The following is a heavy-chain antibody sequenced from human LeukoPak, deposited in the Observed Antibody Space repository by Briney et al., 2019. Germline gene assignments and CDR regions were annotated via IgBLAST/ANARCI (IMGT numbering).Heavy chain of an antibody. Sequence: GGSLRLSCAASGFTFSDYYMSWIRQAPGKGLEWVAVIWYDGSNKYYADSVKGRFTISRDNPKNTLYLQMNSLRAEDTAVYYCASVYSYGWFDYWGQGTLVTVSS. CDR3: ASVYSYGWFDY. CDR2: IWYDGSNK. J-gene: IGHJ5*01. CDR1: GFTFSDYY. V-gene: IGHV3-33*08. D-gene: IGHD5-18*01.